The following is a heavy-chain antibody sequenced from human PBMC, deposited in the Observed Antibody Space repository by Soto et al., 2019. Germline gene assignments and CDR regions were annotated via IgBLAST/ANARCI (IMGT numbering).Heavy chain of an antibody. CDR2: ISSSSSYI. D-gene: IGHD6-13*01. CDR3: YSSSWYDDAFDI. V-gene: IGHV3-21*01. CDR1: GFTFSSYS. J-gene: IGHJ3*02. Sequence: GGSLRLSCAASGFTFSSYSMNWVRQAPGKGLEWVSSISSSSSYIYYADSVKGRFTISRDNAKNSLYLQMNSLRAEDTAVYYCYSSSWYDDAFDIWGQGTMVTVSS.